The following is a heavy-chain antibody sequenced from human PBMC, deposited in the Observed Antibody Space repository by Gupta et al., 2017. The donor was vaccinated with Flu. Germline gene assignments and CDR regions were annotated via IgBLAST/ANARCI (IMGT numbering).Heavy chain of an antibody. D-gene: IGHD6-19*01. CDR3: VRDITGGWACDC. J-gene: IGHJ4*02. V-gene: IGHV3-64D*06. CDR2: ILGDGTNT. CDR1: GFTFSSSP. Sequence: EVQLVESGGGLVQPGGSLRLSCSASGFTFSSSPMHWVGQAQGKGLEYVSAILGDGTNTYYTDSVNGRFTMARDNSKNTRNLEMSSLRGDDTAVYYCVRDITGGWACDCWGQGTLVTVSS.